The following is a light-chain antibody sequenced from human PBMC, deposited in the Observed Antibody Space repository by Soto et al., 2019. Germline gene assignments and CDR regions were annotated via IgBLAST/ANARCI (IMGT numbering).Light chain of an antibody. Sequence: EIVLTQSPGTLSLSPGERATLSCRASQSVPSKYLAWYQQNPGQAPRLLIYGASNRATGIPDRFSGSGSGTDFTLTISRLEPDDVAVYYCQQYDTSPPMYTFGQGTKVDIK. V-gene: IGKV3-20*01. CDR2: GAS. CDR1: QSVPSKY. J-gene: IGKJ2*01. CDR3: QQYDTSPPMYT.